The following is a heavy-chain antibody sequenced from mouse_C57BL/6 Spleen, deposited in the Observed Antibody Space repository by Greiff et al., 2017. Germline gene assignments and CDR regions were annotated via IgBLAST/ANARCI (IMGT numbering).Heavy chain of an antibody. CDR1: GYTFTDYN. J-gene: IGHJ2*01. Sequence: VQLKESGPELVKPGASVKMSCKASGYTFTDYNMHWVKQSHGKSLEWIGYINPNNGGTSYNQKFKGKATLTENKSSSTAYMQLSSLTSEDSAVYYCARGYYYGSPTPYYFDYWGQGTTLTVSS. CDR2: INPNNGGT. D-gene: IGHD1-1*01. V-gene: IGHV1-22*01. CDR3: ARGYYYGSPTPYYFDY.